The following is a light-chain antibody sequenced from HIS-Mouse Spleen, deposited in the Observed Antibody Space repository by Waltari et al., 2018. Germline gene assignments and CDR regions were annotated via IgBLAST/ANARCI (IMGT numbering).Light chain of an antibody. CDR3: CSYAGSVV. CDR2: DVS. J-gene: IGLJ2*01. V-gene: IGLV2-11*01. Sequence: QSALTQPRSVSGSPGQSVTISCTGTSSHVGGYNSVSWYQQHPGKAPKPMIYDVSKRPSGVPDRFSGSKSGNTASLTISGLQAEDEADYYCCSYAGSVVFGGGTKLTVL. CDR1: SSHVGGYNS.